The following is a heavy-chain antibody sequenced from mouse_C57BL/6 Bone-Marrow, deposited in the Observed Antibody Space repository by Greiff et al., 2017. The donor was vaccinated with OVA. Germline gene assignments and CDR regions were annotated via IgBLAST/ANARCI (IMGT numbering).Heavy chain of an antibody. V-gene: IGHV14-4*01. J-gene: IGHJ2*01. CDR3: TTYRY. CDR1: GFNIKDDY. CDR2: IDPENGDT. Sequence: GQRQGSGAELVRPGGSVKLSCTASGFNIKDDYMHWVKERPEQGLEWIGWIDPENGDTEYASKFQGKATITADTSSKTVYLHLSSLTSEDTAVYYCTTYRYWGQGTTLTVSS.